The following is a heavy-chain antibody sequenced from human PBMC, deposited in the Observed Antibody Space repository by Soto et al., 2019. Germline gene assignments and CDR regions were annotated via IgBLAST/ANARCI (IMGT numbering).Heavy chain of an antibody. CDR1: GFAVNSDY. V-gene: IGHV3-53*01. J-gene: IGHJ4*02. CDR2: LFAGGVT. CDR3: VRTSSY. Sequence: VQLVASGGGLIQPGGSLRLSCAASGFAVNSDYMSWVRQAPGKGLEWVSVLFAGGVTHYSDSVKGRFTISRDNSKNTLFLQMNSLRADDTAVYYCVRTSSYWGQGTRVTVSS. D-gene: IGHD2-2*01.